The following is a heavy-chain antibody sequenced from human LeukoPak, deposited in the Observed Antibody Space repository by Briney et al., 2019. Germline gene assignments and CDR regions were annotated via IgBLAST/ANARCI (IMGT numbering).Heavy chain of an antibody. J-gene: IGHJ4*02. CDR3: STAYGGSGSD. CDR2: IKSKTNGETV. V-gene: IGHV3-15*01. D-gene: IGHD3-10*01. CDR1: GFTFSGAW. Sequence: GGSLRLSCAASGFTFSGAWMSWVRQAPGKGLDWAGRIKSKTNGETVDYGAPVKGRFNISRDDSKNTVFLQMNSLKTEDTAVYYCSTAYGGSGSDWGQGTLVTVSS.